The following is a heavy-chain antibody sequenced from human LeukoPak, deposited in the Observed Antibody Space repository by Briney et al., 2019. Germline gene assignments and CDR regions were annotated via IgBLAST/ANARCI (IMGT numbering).Heavy chain of an antibody. CDR3: ARATYYYDSSGYWTLEFDFDI. D-gene: IGHD3-22*01. V-gene: IGHV4-38-2*02. Sequence: SETLSLTCTVSGYSISSGYYWGWIRQPPGKGLEWIGSIYHSGSTYYNPSLKSRVTISVDTSKNQFSLKLSSVTAADTAVYYCARATYYYDSSGYWTLEFDFDIWGQGTMVTVSS. J-gene: IGHJ3*02. CDR2: IYHSGST. CDR1: GYSISSGYY.